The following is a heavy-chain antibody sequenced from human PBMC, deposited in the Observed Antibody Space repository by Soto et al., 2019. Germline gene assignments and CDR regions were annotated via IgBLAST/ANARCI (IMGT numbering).Heavy chain of an antibody. Sequence: PVESLTISCNDSGYSFTTYWIAWVLQMPGKGLEWMGIINPGDSDIRYSPSFQGQVTISADNSISTAYLQWSSLKASDTAMYYCPRHEQFYYYYYGMDVWGQGTAVTVSS. D-gene: IGHD4-4*01. CDR2: INPGDSDI. J-gene: IGHJ6*01. CDR1: GYSFTTYW. V-gene: IGHV5-51*01. CDR3: PRHEQFYYYYYGMDV.